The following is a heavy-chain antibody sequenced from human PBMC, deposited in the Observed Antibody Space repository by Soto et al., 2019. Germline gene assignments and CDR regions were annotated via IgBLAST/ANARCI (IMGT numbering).Heavy chain of an antibody. Sequence: VQLVESGGGLVQPGGSLRLSCAASGFTFSSYSMNWVRQAPGKGLEWVAVISYDGSNKYYADSVKGRFTISRDNSKNTLYLQMNSLRAEDTAVYYCARARYYYGSGIPPQPFDYWGQGTLVTVSS. CDR2: ISYDGSNK. J-gene: IGHJ4*02. D-gene: IGHD3-10*01. CDR1: GFTFSSYS. V-gene: IGHV3-30*03. CDR3: ARARYYYGSGIPPQPFDY.